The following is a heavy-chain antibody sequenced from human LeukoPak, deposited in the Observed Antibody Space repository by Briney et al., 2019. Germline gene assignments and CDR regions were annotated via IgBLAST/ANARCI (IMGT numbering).Heavy chain of an antibody. V-gene: IGHV3-7*01. J-gene: IGHJ6*03. CDR1: GLTFSDYW. CDR3: ASRYCTGVNCFAASYMCMDV. Sequence: GGSLRLSCAASGLTFSDYWMSWVRQSPGKGPEWVATIKADGSEKSYVVSVKGRFTISRDNADNSLYLEMTNLRVEDTAVYFCASRYCTGVNCFAASYMCMDVWGKGTTVTVSS. CDR2: IKADGSEK. D-gene: IGHD2-8*02.